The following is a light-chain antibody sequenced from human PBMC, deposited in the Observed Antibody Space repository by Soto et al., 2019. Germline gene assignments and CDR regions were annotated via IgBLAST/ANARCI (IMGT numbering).Light chain of an antibody. CDR2: DAS. Sequence: ETVLTQSPGTLSLSPGERATLSCRASQSIGSSYLAWYQQKPGQAPRLLIYDASSRATGIPDRFSGSGSGTDFTLTISRLEPEDFAVYYCQQYGNSPQTFGQGT. J-gene: IGKJ2*01. CDR3: QQYGNSPQT. V-gene: IGKV3-20*01. CDR1: QSIGSSY.